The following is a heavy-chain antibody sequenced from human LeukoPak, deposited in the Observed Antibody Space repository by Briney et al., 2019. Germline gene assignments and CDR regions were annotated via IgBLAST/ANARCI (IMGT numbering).Heavy chain of an antibody. V-gene: IGHV1-18*01. Sequence: ASVKVSCKASGYTFTSHGISWVRQAPGQGPEWMGWISTYNGNTKYAEKFQGRVTMTTDTPTSTAYMELRSLRSDDTAVYYCARDEDYGIFVNVDYWGQGTLVTVSS. CDR3: ARDEDYGIFVNVDY. D-gene: IGHD4-17*01. CDR2: ISTYNGNT. CDR1: GYTFTSHG. J-gene: IGHJ4*02.